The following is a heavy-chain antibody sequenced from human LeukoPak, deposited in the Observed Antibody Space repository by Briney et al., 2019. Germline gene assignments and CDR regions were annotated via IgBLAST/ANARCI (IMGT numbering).Heavy chain of an antibody. Sequence: ASVKVSCKASGYTFTSYYMHWVRQAPGQGLEWMGIISPSGGSTSYAQKFQGRVTMTRDTSTSTVYMELSSLRSEDTAVYYCAEDSSGYYYFDYWGQGTLVTVSS. D-gene: IGHD3-22*01. CDR2: ISPSGGST. CDR3: AEDSSGYYYFDY. V-gene: IGHV1-46*01. J-gene: IGHJ4*02. CDR1: GYTFTSYY.